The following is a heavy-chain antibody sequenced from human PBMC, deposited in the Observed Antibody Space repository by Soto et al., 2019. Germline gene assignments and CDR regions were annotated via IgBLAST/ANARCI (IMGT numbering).Heavy chain of an antibody. CDR1: GFTFSSYW. CDR3: ARDLPPDTRGSDY. V-gene: IGHV3-7*01. D-gene: IGHD5-18*01. CDR2: IKEDGSVK. Sequence: PGGSLRLSCAASGFTFSSYWMSWVRQAPGKGLEWVANIKEDGSVKFYVDSVRGRFTISRDSAKNSLYLQLNSLRVEDTALYYCARDLPPDTRGSDYWGQGTLVTVSS. J-gene: IGHJ4*02.